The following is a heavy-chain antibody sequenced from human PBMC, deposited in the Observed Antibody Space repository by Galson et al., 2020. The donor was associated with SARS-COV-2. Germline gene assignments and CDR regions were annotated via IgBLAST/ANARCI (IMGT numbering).Heavy chain of an antibody. V-gene: IGHV3-23*01. Sequence: GGSLSLSCAASGFTFSSYAMSWVRQAPGKGLEWVSAISGSGGSTYYADSVQGRFTISRDNSKNTLYLQMNSLRAEDTAAYYCAKGGVIVLLYFSYWGQGTLVTVSS. CDR3: AKGGVIVLLYFSY. J-gene: IGHJ4*02. D-gene: IGHD3-16*02. CDR1: GFTFSSYA. CDR2: ISGSGGST.